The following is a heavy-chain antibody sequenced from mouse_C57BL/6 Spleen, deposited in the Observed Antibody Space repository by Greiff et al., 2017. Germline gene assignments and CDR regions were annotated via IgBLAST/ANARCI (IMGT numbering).Heavy chain of an antibody. J-gene: IGHJ4*01. Sequence: DVKLQESGGGLVKPGGSLKLSCAASGFTFSSYAMSWVRQTPEKRLEWVATISDGGSYTYYPDNVKGRFTISRDNAKNNLYLQMSHLKSEDTAMYYCARDGNYPSYAMDYWGQGTSVTVSS. D-gene: IGHD2-1*01. CDR2: ISDGGSYT. V-gene: IGHV5-4*01. CDR1: GFTFSSYA. CDR3: ARDGNYPSYAMDY.